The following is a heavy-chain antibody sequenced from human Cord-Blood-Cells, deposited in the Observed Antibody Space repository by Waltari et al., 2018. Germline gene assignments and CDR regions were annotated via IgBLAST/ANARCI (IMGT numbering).Heavy chain of an antibody. CDR2: IYHSGST. D-gene: IGHD6-19*01. V-gene: IGHV4-38-2*01. Sequence: QVQLQESGPGLVKPSETLSLTCAVSGYSISSGYYWGWIRQPPGKGLEWIGSIYHSGSTYYNPSLKSRGTISVATSKNQFSLKLSSVTAADTAVYYCARPLTGYSSGWYWFDPWGQGTLVTVSS. CDR1: GYSISSGYY. CDR3: ARPLTGYSSGWYWFDP. J-gene: IGHJ5*02.